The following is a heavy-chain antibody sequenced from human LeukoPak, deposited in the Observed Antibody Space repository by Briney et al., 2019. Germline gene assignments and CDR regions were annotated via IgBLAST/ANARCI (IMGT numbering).Heavy chain of an antibody. Sequence: GGSLRLSCAASGFTVSSSYMSWVRQAPGKGLEWVSVIYSGGDTHYAGSVKGRFTTSRDNSVNTLYLQMNSLRTEDTAVYYCARAFVTAAGFFDTWGQGTLVTVSS. CDR1: GFTVSSSY. CDR2: IYSGGDT. D-gene: IGHD6-13*01. CDR3: ARAFVTAAGFFDT. J-gene: IGHJ4*02. V-gene: IGHV3-66*02.